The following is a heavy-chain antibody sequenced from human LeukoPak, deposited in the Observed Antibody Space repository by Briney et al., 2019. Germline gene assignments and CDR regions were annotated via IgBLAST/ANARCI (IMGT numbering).Heavy chain of an antibody. CDR3: AKDRYCSSTSCYTGNWFDP. CDR1: GFTFSSYA. Sequence: GGSLRLSCAASGFTFSSYAMAWVRQAPGKGLAWVSSISGSGGSTYYADSVKGRFTISRDSSKNTLDLQMNSLRAEDTAVYYCAKDRYCSSTSCYTGNWFDPWGQGTLVTVSS. D-gene: IGHD2-2*02. J-gene: IGHJ5*02. V-gene: IGHV3-23*01. CDR2: ISGSGGST.